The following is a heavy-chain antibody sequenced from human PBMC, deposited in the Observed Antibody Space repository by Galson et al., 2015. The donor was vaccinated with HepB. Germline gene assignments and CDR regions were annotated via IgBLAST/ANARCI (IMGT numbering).Heavy chain of an antibody. J-gene: IGHJ4*02. CDR3: AGLRASASRTFDY. CDR1: GFTLSNYW. Sequence: SLRLSCAVSGFTLSNYWMHWVRQAPGKGLVWVSRISNDGRATSYADSVKGRFTISRDTAKNTVYLQMNSLRAEDTAVYYCAGLRASASRTFDYWGQGTLVTVSS. D-gene: IGHD4/OR15-4a*01. CDR2: ISNDGRAT. V-gene: IGHV3-74*01.